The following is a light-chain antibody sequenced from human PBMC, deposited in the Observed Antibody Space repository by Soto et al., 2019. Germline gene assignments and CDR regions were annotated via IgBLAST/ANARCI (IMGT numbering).Light chain of an antibody. CDR1: QSVSSSY. Sequence: ESVLTQSPGTMSLSPGERATLSCRASQSVSSSYLAWYQQKPGQAPRLLIYGASGRATGIPDRFSGSGSGTDLALTISRLEPEDFAVYCCQQYGSSLGLTFGGETKVEIK. V-gene: IGKV3-20*01. CDR2: GAS. CDR3: QQYGSSLGLT. J-gene: IGKJ4*01.